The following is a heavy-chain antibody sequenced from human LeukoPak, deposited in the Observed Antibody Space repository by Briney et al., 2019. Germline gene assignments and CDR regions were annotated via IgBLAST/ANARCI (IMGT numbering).Heavy chain of an antibody. CDR2: IYTSGST. V-gene: IGHV4-4*07. D-gene: IGHD6-19*01. J-gene: IGHJ4*02. Sequence: SETLSLTCTVSGGSISSYYWSWIRQPPGKGLEWIGRIYTSGSTNYNPSLKSRVTMSIDTSKNQFSLKLSSVTAADTAVYYCAREVAVAGAFEYWGQGTLVTVSS. CDR3: AREVAVAGAFEY. CDR1: GGSISSYY.